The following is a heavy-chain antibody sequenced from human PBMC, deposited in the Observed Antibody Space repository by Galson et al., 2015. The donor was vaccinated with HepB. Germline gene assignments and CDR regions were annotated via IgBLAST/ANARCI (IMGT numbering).Heavy chain of an antibody. CDR2: IYPADSDT. CDR1: GYNFTNYW. J-gene: IGHJ4*02. CDR3: ARLLYFDYLLHNFDY. V-gene: IGHV5-51*03. Sequence: QSGAEVKKPGESLKISCQGSGYNFTNYWIGWVRQMPGKGLEWMGIIYPADSDTRYSPSFQGQVTISADKAISTAYLQWSSLKASDTAMYYCARLLYFDYLLHNFDYWGQGTLVTVSS. D-gene: IGHD3-9*01.